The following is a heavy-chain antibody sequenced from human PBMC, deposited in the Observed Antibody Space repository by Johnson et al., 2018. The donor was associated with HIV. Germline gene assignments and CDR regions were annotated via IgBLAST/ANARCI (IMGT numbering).Heavy chain of an antibody. J-gene: IGHJ3*02. CDR2: IKSKTDGGTT. Sequence: VQLVESGGGVVQPGRSLRLSCAPSGFTFSSYAMHWVRQAPGKGLEWVGRIKSKTDGGTTDYAAPVKGRFTISRDDSRNMLSLQMNSLKTEDTAVYYCTTEGDAFDIWGQGQRSPSPQ. CDR3: TTEGDAFDI. V-gene: IGHV3-15*01. CDR1: GFTFSSYA.